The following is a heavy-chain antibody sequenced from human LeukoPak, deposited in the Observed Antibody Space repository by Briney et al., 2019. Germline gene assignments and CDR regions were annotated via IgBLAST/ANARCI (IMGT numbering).Heavy chain of an antibody. J-gene: IGHJ4*02. CDR1: GDSINGFY. Sequence: PSETLSLTCTVSGDSINGFYWSWIRQAAGKGLEWIGHIYTSGSTNYNPSLRSRVTMSVDVSKNQFSLKLRSVTAADTAVYYCARDVVAARGSFDYWGQGTLVTVSS. CDR2: IYTSGST. D-gene: IGHD2-2*01. V-gene: IGHV4-4*07. CDR3: ARDVVAARGSFDY.